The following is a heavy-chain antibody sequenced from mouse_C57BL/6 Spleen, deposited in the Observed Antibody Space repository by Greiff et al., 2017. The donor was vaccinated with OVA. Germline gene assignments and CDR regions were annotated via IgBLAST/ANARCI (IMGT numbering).Heavy chain of an antibody. J-gene: IGHJ2*01. V-gene: IGHV1-26*01. CDR3: ARDYYGSSYGY. D-gene: IGHD1-1*01. CDR1: GYTFTDYY. CDR2: INPNNGGT. Sequence: EVQLQQSGPELVKPGASVKISCKASGYTFTDYYMNWVKQSHGKSLEWIGDINPNNGGTSYNQKFKGKATLTVDKSSSTAYMELRSLTSEDSAVYYCARDYYGSSYGYWGQGTTLIVSS.